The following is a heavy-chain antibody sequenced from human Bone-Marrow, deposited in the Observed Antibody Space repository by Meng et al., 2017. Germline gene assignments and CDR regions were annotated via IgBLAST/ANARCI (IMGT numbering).Heavy chain of an antibody. CDR3: ARSACSGGSCEVPDDAFDI. Sequence: GESLKISCAASGFTFSSYAMSWVRQAPGKGLEWVSSISSSSSYIYYADSVKGRFTISRDNAKNSLYLQMNSLRAEDTAVYYCARSACSGGSCEVPDDAFDIRGQGTMVTVSS. J-gene: IGHJ3*02. V-gene: IGHV3-21*01. D-gene: IGHD2-15*01. CDR2: ISSSSSYI. CDR1: GFTFSSYA.